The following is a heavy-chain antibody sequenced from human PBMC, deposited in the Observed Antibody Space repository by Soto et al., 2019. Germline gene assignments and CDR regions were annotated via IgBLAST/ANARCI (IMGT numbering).Heavy chain of an antibody. CDR2: ISGSSGGST. CDR1: GFTFSTYA. V-gene: IGHV3-23*01. D-gene: IGHD3-10*01. J-gene: IGHJ4*02. Sequence: EVQLLESGGTLVQPGGSLRLSCAASGFTFSTYAMNWVRQAPGKGLEWVSYISGSSGGSTYYADSVKGRFTISGDNSKDTLFLRMNSLRVEDTAVYYCAKVSRFPGGLRSLFWGQGSLVTVSS. CDR3: AKVSRFPGGLRSLF.